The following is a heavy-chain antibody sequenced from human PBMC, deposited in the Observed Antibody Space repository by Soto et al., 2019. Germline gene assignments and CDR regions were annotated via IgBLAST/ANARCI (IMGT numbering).Heavy chain of an antibody. CDR1: GFTFSSYA. V-gene: IGHV3-30-3*01. Sequence: GGSLRLSCAASGFTFSSYAMHWVRQAPGKGLEWVAVISYDGSNKYYADSVKGRFTISRDNSKNTLYLQMNSLRAEDTAVCYCARDLGYSSSWYVYWGQGTLVTVSA. CDR3: ARDLGYSSSWYVY. CDR2: ISYDGSNK. D-gene: IGHD6-13*01. J-gene: IGHJ4*02.